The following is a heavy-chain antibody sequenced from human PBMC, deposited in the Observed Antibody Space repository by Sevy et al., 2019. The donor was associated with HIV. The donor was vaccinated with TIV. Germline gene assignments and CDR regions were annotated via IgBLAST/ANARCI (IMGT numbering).Heavy chain of an antibody. Sequence: ASVKVSCKASGYTFTGQYIHWVRQAPGQGLEWMGWINPKSGGSNYSQEFQGRVTMTRDTSISTAYMEVSGLTSDDTAVYYCARDHRLRGYSYGSFDYWGQGTLVTVSS. CDR2: INPKSGGS. CDR3: ARDHRLRGYSYGSFDY. J-gene: IGHJ4*02. V-gene: IGHV1-2*02. D-gene: IGHD5-18*01. CDR1: GYTFTGQY.